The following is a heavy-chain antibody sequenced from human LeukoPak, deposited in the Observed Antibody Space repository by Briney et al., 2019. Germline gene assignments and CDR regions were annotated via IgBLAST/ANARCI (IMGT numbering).Heavy chain of an antibody. V-gene: IGHV1-18*01. Sequence: GASVTVSCKASGYTFTSYGITWVRQAPGQGLEWMGWISGISGNTKYAQKLQGRVTVTTDTSTTTAYMELRSLRSDDTAVYYCARPVVDGNFDYWGEGDLVTVSS. D-gene: IGHD5-12*01. CDR1: GYTFTSYG. CDR2: ISGISGNT. CDR3: ARPVVDGNFDY. J-gene: IGHJ4*02.